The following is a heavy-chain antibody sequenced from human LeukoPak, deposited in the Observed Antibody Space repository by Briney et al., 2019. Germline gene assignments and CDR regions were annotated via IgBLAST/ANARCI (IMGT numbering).Heavy chain of an antibody. CDR2: FDPEDGET. CDR1: GYTLTELS. CDR3: ATDHCGSGSYYNSPLFDY. D-gene: IGHD3-10*01. J-gene: IGHJ4*02. Sequence: ASVKVSCKVSGYTLTELSMHWVRQAPGKGLEWMGGFDPEDGETIYAQKFQGRVTMTEDTSTDTAYMELSSLRSEDTAVYYCATDHCGSGSYYNSPLFDYWGQGTLVTVSS. V-gene: IGHV1-24*01.